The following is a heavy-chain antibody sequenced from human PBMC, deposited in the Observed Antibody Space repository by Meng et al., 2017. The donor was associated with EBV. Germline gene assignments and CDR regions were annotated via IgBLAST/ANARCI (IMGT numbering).Heavy chain of an antibody. V-gene: IGHV1-18*01. J-gene: IGHJ4*02. Sequence: QVQLVQSGPELKTPAPPVKVSCKASGYTFTSYGISWVRQAHGQGLKWMEWVSAYNRNTNYAQKLQGRATMTTDTSTSTAYMEVRSLRSDDTAVYYCARGIATITPTFDYWGQGTLVTVSS. CDR3: ARGIATITPTFDY. CDR1: GYTFTSYG. CDR2: VSAYNRNT. D-gene: IGHD5-24*01.